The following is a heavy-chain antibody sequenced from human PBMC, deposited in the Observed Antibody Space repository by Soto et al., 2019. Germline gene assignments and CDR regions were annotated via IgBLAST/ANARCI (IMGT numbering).Heavy chain of an antibody. CDR3: ARRTWFGVRNVLDI. CDR1: GGSISSSSYY. CDR2: IYYSGST. J-gene: IGHJ3*02. V-gene: IGHV4-61*05. Sequence: SSETLSLTCTFSGGSISSSSYYLGWIRQPPGQGLEWIGYIYYSGSTNYNPSLKNRVTISVDTSKSLFSLKLSSVTAADTAVYYCARRTWFGVRNVLDIWGQGTMVTVSS. D-gene: IGHD3-10*01.